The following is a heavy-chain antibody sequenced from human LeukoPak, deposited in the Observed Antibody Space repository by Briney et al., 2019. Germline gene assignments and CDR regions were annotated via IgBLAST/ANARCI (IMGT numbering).Heavy chain of an antibody. D-gene: IGHD2-2*01. CDR3: ARLGYCSSTICYGGPDAFDI. Sequence: GGSLRLSCAASGFTVSSNYMSWVRQAPGKGLEWVSIIYSGGSTYYADSVKGRFTISRDNSKNTLYVQMNSLRAEDTAVYYCARLGYCSSTICYGGPDAFDIWGQGTMVTVSS. V-gene: IGHV3-66*01. J-gene: IGHJ3*02. CDR2: IYSGGST. CDR1: GFTVSSNY.